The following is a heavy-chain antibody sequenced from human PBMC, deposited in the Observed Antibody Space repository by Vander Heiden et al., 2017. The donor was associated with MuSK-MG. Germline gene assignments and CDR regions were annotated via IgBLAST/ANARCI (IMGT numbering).Heavy chain of an antibody. Sequence: EVQLVESGGGLVQPGGSLRLSCAASGFPFSSYAMSWVRQAPGKGLEWVSAISGSGGSTYYADAVKGRFTISRDNSKNTLYLQMNSLRAEDTAVYYCAVSGAMIVVAQIVWGQGTLVTVSS. V-gene: IGHV3-23*04. J-gene: IGHJ4*02. CDR1: GFPFSSYA. CDR2: ISGSGGST. D-gene: IGHD3-22*01. CDR3: AVSGAMIVVAQIV.